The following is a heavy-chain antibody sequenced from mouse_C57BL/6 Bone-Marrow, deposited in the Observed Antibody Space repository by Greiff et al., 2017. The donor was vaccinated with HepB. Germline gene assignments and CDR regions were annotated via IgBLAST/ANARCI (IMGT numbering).Heavy chain of an antibody. Sequence: QVQLQQPGAELVKPGASVKLSCKASGYTFTSYWMQWVKQRPGQGLEWIGEIDPSESYTNYNQKFKGKATLTVDTSSSTAYMQLSSLTSEDSAVYYCASSQAYYSNYGWYFDVWGTGTTVTVSS. V-gene: IGHV1-50*01. CDR2: IDPSESYT. D-gene: IGHD2-5*01. CDR1: GYTFTSYW. J-gene: IGHJ1*03. CDR3: ASSQAYYSNYGWYFDV.